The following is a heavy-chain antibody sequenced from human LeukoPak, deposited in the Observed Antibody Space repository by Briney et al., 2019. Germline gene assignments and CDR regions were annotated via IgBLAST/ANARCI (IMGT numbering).Heavy chain of an antibody. CDR3: AQGSSNWANFDY. Sequence: SETLSLTRSVSGDSISSSYWSWIRQPPGMGLEWIGFIYYTGSTNYNPSLKSRVTISVDTSKNQFSLKLSSVTAADTAVYYCAQGSSNWANFDYWGQGTLVTVSS. J-gene: IGHJ4*02. CDR1: GDSISSSY. D-gene: IGHD4-11*01. V-gene: IGHV4-59*01. CDR2: IYYTGST.